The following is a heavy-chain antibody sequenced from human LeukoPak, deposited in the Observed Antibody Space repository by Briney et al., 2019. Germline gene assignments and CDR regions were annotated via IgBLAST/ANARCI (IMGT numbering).Heavy chain of an antibody. J-gene: IGHJ4*02. CDR2: IIPIFGTA. CDR3: ARGPGKGYYYDSSGYLDY. Sequence: SVKVSCKASGGTFSSYAISWVRQAPGQGLEWMGGIIPIFGTANYAQKFQGRVTITADESTSTAYMELSSLRSDDTAVYYCARGPGKGYYYDSSGYLDYWGQGTLVTVSS. D-gene: IGHD3-22*01. CDR1: GGTFSSYA. V-gene: IGHV1-69*01.